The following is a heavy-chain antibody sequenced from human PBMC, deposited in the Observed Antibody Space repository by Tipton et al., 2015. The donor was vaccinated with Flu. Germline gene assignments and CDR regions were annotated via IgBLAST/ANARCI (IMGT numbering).Heavy chain of an antibody. Sequence: QLVQSGADVKKPGESLKISCKGSGYIFTNYWIGWVRQMPGRGLEWMGMIYPGDSDTRYGPSSQGQVTMSVDNSISTVYLQWSSLETSDTAVYYCVRPATAYSSDDYWGQGILVTVSS. V-gene: IGHV5-51*03. CDR1: GYIFTNYW. J-gene: IGHJ4*02. D-gene: IGHD6-25*01. CDR3: VRPATAYSSDDY. CDR2: IYPGDSDT.